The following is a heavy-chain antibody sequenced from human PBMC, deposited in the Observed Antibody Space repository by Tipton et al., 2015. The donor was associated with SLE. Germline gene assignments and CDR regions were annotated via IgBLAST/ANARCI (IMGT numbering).Heavy chain of an antibody. Sequence: SLRLSCAASGFTVSSNYMSWVRQAPGKGLEWVSVIYSGGSTYYADSVKGRFTISRDNSKNTLYLQMNSLRAEDTAVYYCARMPASPGMSDSSGYYDGYFDYWGQGTLVTVSS. CDR2: IYSGGST. J-gene: IGHJ4*02. CDR3: ARMPASPGMSDSSGYYDGYFDY. V-gene: IGHV3-53*01. D-gene: IGHD3-22*01. CDR1: GFTVSSNY.